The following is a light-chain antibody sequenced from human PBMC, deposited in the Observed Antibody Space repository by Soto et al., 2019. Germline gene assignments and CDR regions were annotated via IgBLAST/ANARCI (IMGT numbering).Light chain of an antibody. CDR3: QQYGSSPFT. CDR1: QSVSSY. J-gene: IGKJ3*01. Sequence: EIVFTQSPATLSLSPGERATLSCRASQSVSSYLAWYQQKPGQAPRLLIYDASNRATGIPDRFSGSGSGTDFTLTISRLEPEDFAVYYCQQYGSSPFTFGPGTKVDI. V-gene: IGKV3-20*01. CDR2: DAS.